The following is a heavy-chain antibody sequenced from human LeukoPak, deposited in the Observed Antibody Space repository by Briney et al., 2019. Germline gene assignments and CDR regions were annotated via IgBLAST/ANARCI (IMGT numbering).Heavy chain of an antibody. D-gene: IGHD1-20*01. Sequence: GASVKVSCKASGYTFTGYYMHWVRQAPGQGLEWMGWINPNSGGTNYAQKFQGRVTMTRDTSISTAYMELSRLRSDDTAVYYCARGGITGTTRGPTRLNDAFDIWGQGTMVTVSS. CDR2: INPNSGGT. CDR1: GYTFTGYY. J-gene: IGHJ3*02. CDR3: ARGGITGTTRGPTRLNDAFDI. V-gene: IGHV1-2*02.